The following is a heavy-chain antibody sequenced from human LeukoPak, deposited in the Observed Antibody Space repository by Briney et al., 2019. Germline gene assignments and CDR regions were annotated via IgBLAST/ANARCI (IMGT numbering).Heavy chain of an antibody. Sequence: ASVKVSCKTSGYTFSDYYIHWIRQAPGQGLEWVGWINPNSDDTDYAQKFQGRVTVTRDTSISTAYMELGRLRSEDTAVYYCARVKVVAARPDYYYMDVWGKGTTVTVSS. J-gene: IGHJ6*03. CDR1: GYTFSDYY. CDR2: INPNSDDT. CDR3: ARVKVVAARPDYYYMDV. D-gene: IGHD6-6*01. V-gene: IGHV1-2*02.